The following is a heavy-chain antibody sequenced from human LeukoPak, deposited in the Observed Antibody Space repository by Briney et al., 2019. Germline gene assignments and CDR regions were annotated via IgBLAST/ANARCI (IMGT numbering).Heavy chain of an antibody. CDR2: IYSGGST. Sequence: GGSLRLSCAASGFTVSSNYMSWVRQAPGKGLEWVSVIYSGGSTYYADSVKGRFTISRDNAKNSLYLQMNSLRAEDTAVYYCARMGSWSFDFWGQGTLVTVSS. D-gene: IGHD6-13*01. J-gene: IGHJ4*02. CDR1: GFTVSSNY. V-gene: IGHV3-53*01. CDR3: ARMGSWSFDF.